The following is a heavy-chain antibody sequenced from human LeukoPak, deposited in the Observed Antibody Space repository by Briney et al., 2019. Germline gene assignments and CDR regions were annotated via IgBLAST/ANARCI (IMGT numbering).Heavy chain of an antibody. Sequence: ASVNVSCKASGYTFPSYVINWVRQAPGQGLEWMGWISVYNGNTNYAQNLQGRVTMTTDTSTSTAYMELRSLRSDDTAVYYCVREGLKGVATINYYYGLDVWGQGTTVTVSS. CDR3: VREGLKGVATINYYYGLDV. CDR2: ISVYNGNT. D-gene: IGHD5-24*01. V-gene: IGHV1-18*01. CDR1: GYTFPSYV. J-gene: IGHJ6*02.